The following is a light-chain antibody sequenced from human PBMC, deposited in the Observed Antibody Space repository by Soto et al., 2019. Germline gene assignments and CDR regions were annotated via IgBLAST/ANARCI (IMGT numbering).Light chain of an antibody. J-gene: IGLJ2*01. CDR2: DVN. CDR1: SSDVGGSNY. Sequence: QSALTQPASVSGSPGQSITISCTGISSDVGGSNYVSWYQQHPGKAPKLMIYDVNNRPSGISNRFSASKSGNTASLTISGLQAEDEADYYCTSYTTSSTLGVVFGGGTKLTVL. V-gene: IGLV2-14*03. CDR3: TSYTTSSTLGVV.